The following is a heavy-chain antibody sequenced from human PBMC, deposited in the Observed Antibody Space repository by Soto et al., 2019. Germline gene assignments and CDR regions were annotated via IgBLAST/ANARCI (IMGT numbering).Heavy chain of an antibody. J-gene: IGHJ4*02. CDR2: IYHSGST. CDR1: GGSISSSNW. CDR3: ARDRPLGYCISTSCYYYFDY. D-gene: IGHD2-2*01. Sequence: SETLSLTCAVSGGSISSSNWWSWVRQPPGKGLEWIGEIYHSGSTNYNPSLKSRVTISVDKSKNQFSLKLSSVTAADTAVYYCARDRPLGYCISTSCYYYFDYWGQGTLVTVSS. V-gene: IGHV4-4*02.